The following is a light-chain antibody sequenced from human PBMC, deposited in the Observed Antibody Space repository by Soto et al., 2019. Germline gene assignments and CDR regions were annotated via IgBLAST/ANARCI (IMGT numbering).Light chain of an antibody. V-gene: IGLV2-14*01. CDR1: SSDVGGYEF. Sequence: QSVLTQPASVSGSPGQSITISCTGTSSDVGGYEFVSWYQQHPDNAPKIIIYDVSDRPSGESSRFSGSKSANTASLTFSWLQAEDEADYYCSSYTSSGTYGFGTGTKVTVL. CDR3: SSYTSSGTYG. CDR2: DVS. J-gene: IGLJ1*01.